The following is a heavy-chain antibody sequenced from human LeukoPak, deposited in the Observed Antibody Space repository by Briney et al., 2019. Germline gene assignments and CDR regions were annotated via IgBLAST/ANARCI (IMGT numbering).Heavy chain of an antibody. CDR1: GGSISSGSCY. CDR3: AADGYNFFDY. J-gene: IGHJ4*02. V-gene: IGHV4-61*02. CDR2: IYTSGST. Sequence: SETLSLTCTVSGGSISSGSCYWSWIRQPAGKGLEWIGRIYTSGSTNYNPSLKSRVTISVDTSKNQFSLKLSSVTAADTAVYYCAADGYNFFDYWGQGTLVTVSS. D-gene: IGHD5-24*01.